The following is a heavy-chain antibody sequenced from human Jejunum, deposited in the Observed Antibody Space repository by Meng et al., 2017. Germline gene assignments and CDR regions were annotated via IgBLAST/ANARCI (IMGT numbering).Heavy chain of an antibody. V-gene: IGHV4-59*01. D-gene: IGHD6-19*01. J-gene: IGHJ3*01. Sequence: SETLSLTCTVSGGSISGFHWSWIRQPPGKGLEWIGYIYYSGGTNYNPSLKSRVTISVDTSKNQFSLKLRSVTAADTAVYYCARLKAVTGLYDAFDFWGQGTMVTVSS. CDR2: IYYSGGT. CDR1: GGSISGFH. CDR3: ARLKAVTGLYDAFDF.